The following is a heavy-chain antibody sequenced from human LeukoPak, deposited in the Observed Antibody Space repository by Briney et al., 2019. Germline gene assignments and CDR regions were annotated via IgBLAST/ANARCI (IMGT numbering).Heavy chain of an antibody. J-gene: IGHJ6*03. D-gene: IGHD6-6*01. Sequence: NPSETLSLTCTVSGGSISSYYWSWIRQPAGKGLEWIGRIYTSGSTNYNPSLKSRVTMSVDTSKNQFSLKLSSVTAADTAVYYCARPRVDAAARPPGDYYYYMDVWGKGTTVTVSS. CDR3: ARPRVDAAARPPGDYYYYMDV. CDR1: GGSISSYY. CDR2: IYTSGST. V-gene: IGHV4-4*07.